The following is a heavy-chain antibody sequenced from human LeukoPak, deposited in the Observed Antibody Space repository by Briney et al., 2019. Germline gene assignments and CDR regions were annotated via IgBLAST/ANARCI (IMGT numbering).Heavy chain of an antibody. CDR3: ARVGPWSSGMNY. D-gene: IGHD6-19*01. Sequence: PSETLSLTCAVYGGSFSGYYWSCIRQPPGKGLEWIGEINHSGSTNYNPSLKSRVTISVDTSKNQFSLKLSSVTAADTAVYYCARVGPWSSGMNYWGQGTLVTVSS. CDR2: INHSGST. V-gene: IGHV4-34*01. J-gene: IGHJ4*02. CDR1: GGSFSGYY.